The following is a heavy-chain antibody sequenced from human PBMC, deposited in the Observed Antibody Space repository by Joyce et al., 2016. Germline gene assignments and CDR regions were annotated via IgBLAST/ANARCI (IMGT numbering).Heavy chain of an antibody. D-gene: IGHD3-3*01. Sequence: QVQLQESGPGLVKPSGTLSLSWAVSGDSISTRDWWSWARQSPGKGLEWIGEVHHSGNTNCGPSLRGRVTISIDKPKNQFSLELDSVTAADTAVYYCAKNGYYAIEYWGQGALVTVSS. CDR3: AKNGYYAIEY. V-gene: IGHV4-4*02. CDR1: GDSISTRDW. J-gene: IGHJ4*02. CDR2: VHHSGNT.